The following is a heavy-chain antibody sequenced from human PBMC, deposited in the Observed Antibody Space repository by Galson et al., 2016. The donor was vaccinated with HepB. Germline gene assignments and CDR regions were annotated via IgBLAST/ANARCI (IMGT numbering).Heavy chain of an antibody. CDR1: GYTFTNYF. CDR2: IDPSGDDR. CDR3: ARDWRYRGYIETGSGGYYFDY. D-gene: IGHD3-9*01. Sequence: SVKVSCKASGYTFTNYFIHWVRQAPGQGLEWMGIIDPSGDDRIYAQKFKGRVTLTRDTSTSTAHMELSSLGSEDTAVYYCARDWRYRGYIETGSGGYYFDYWGQGTLVTVSS. J-gene: IGHJ4*02. V-gene: IGHV1-46*01.